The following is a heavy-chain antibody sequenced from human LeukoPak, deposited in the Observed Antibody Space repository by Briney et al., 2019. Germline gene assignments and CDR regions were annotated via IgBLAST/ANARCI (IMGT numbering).Heavy chain of an antibody. V-gene: IGHV3-74*01. CDR1: GFTFSSYW. J-gene: IGHJ4*02. D-gene: IGHD6-13*01. CDR2: INSDESST. CDR3: TRELSGSSSRHFDY. Sequence: GGSLRLSCAASGFTFSSYWMHWVRQAPGKGLVWVSRINSDESSTTYADSVKGRFTISRDNAKNTLYLQMNSLRAEDTAVYYCTRELSGSSSRHFDYWGQGTLVTVSS.